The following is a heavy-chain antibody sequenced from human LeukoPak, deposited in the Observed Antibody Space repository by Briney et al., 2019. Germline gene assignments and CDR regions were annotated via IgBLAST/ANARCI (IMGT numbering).Heavy chain of an antibody. CDR3: ARDRDSSGWSRFDY. J-gene: IGHJ4*02. D-gene: IGHD6-19*01. Sequence: SVKVSCKASGGTFSSYAIGWVRQAPGQGLEWMGGIIPVFGTANYAQKFQGRVTITADESTSTAYMELSSLRSEDTAVYYCARDRDSSGWSRFDYWGQGTLVTVSS. CDR1: GGTFSSYA. CDR2: IIPVFGTA. V-gene: IGHV1-69*13.